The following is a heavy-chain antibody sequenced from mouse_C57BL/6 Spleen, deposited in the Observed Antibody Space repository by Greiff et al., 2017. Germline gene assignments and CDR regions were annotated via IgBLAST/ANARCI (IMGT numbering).Heavy chain of an antibody. CDR3: ARESSGFLAWFAY. D-gene: IGHD3-2*02. Sequence: VQLQQPGAELVKPGASVKLSCKASGYTFTSYWMHWVKQRPGRGLEWIGRIDPNSGGTKYTEKFKSKATLTVDKPSSTAYMQLSSLTSEDSAVDYCARESSGFLAWFAYWGQGTLVTVSA. CDR1: GYTFTSYW. CDR2: IDPNSGGT. V-gene: IGHV1-72*01. J-gene: IGHJ3*01.